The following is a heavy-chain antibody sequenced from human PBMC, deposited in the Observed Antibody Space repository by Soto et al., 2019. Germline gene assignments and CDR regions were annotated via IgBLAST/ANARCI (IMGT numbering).Heavy chain of an antibody. CDR2: ISGSGGST. CDR1: GFTFSSYA. CDR3: AKILQLGDYAYYYYGMDV. D-gene: IGHD4-17*01. V-gene: IGHV3-23*01. Sequence: GGSLRLSCAASGFTFSSYAMNWVRQAPGKGLEWVSVISGSGGSTYYADSVKGRFTISRDNSKNTLDLQMNSLRAEDTAVYYCAKILQLGDYAYYYYGMDVWGQGTKVTVSS. J-gene: IGHJ6*02.